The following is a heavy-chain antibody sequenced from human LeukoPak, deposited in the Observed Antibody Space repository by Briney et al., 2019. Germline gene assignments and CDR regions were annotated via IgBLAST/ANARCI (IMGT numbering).Heavy chain of an antibody. V-gene: IGHV4-34*01. CDR3: ARASTYYDSSGYRQPPKYYFDY. D-gene: IGHD3-22*01. J-gene: IGHJ4*02. Sequence: MASETLSLTCTVSGGSISSYYWSWIRQPPGKGLEWIGEINHSGSTNYNPSLKSRVTISVDTSKNQFSLKLSSVTAADTAVYYCARASTYYDSSGYRQPPKYYFDYWGQGTLVTVSS. CDR1: GGSISSYY. CDR2: INHSGST.